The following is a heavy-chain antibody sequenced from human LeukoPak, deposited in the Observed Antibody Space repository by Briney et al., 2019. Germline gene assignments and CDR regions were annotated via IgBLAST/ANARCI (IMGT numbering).Heavy chain of an antibody. Sequence: ASVKVSCKASSYTFTSYDISWVRQAPGQGLEWMGWISAKNGNTNYAQKLQGRVTMTTDTSTSTAYMELRSLRSDDTAVYYCARVPPNWNYESYYYYMDVWGKGTTVTVSS. CDR1: SYTFTSYD. CDR3: ARVPPNWNYESYYYYMDV. J-gene: IGHJ6*03. D-gene: IGHD1-7*01. V-gene: IGHV1-18*01. CDR2: ISAKNGNT.